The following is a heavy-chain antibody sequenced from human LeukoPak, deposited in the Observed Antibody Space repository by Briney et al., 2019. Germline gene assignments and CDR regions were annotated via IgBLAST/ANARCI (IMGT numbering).Heavy chain of an antibody. D-gene: IGHD4-23*01. J-gene: IGHJ4*02. V-gene: IGHV6-1*01. CDR1: GDSVSSNSAA. CDR2: TYYRSKWYN. CDR3: ARVSTVVTPGGFDY. Sequence: SQTLSLTCAISGDSVSSNSAAWNWIRQSASRGLEWLGRTYYRSKWYNDYAVSVKSRITINPDTSKNQFSLQLNSVTPEDTAEYYCARVSTVVTPGGFDYWGQGTLVTVSS.